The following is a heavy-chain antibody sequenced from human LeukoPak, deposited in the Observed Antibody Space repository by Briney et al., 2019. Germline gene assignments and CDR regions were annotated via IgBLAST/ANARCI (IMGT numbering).Heavy chain of an antibody. CDR1: GFTFSGYG. CDR3: ARDRGFGQADV. V-gene: IGHV3-7*01. CDR2: IKQDGGEK. Sequence: GGSLRLSCAASGFTFSGYGMSWLRQAPGKGLEWVAHIKQDGGEKYYVDSVKGRFTISRDNAKNSLYLQMNSLRAEDTAVYYCARDRGFGQADVWGKGTTVTVSS. J-gene: IGHJ6*04. D-gene: IGHD3-10*01.